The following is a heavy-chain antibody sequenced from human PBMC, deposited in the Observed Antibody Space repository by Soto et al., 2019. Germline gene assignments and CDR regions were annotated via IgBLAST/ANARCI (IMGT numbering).Heavy chain of an antibody. CDR2: IHGGGTV. D-gene: IGHD3-16*02. V-gene: IGHV3-48*03. Sequence: GEPLRLSCVASGFDFDNFEMNWVCQAPGTGPGWLSYIHGGGTVDYAESVKGRFTISRDNSKNSLYLQLDSLRDEDTGVYFCGGGGLRYFDYWGQGALVTVSS. J-gene: IGHJ4*02. CDR1: GFDFDNFE. CDR3: GGGGLRYFDY.